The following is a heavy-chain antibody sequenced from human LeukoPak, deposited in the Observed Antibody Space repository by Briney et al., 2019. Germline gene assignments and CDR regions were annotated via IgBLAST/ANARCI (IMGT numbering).Heavy chain of an antibody. D-gene: IGHD3-10*01. Sequence: GPSLSPSCAASGFTLDDYATQWARQHPGERLGWLSLISWDGGSTYYADSVRGRFPISRDNSKTSLYLQMNSLRAEASVLYDCATTHVTSGGYIRGEGTTFTVSS. V-gene: IGHV3-43D*04. CDR3: ATTHVTSGGYI. CDR2: ISWDGGST. CDR1: GFTLDDYA. J-gene: IGHJ3*02.